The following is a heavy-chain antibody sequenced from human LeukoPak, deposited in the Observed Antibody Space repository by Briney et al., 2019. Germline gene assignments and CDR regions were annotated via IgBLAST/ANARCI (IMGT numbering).Heavy chain of an antibody. J-gene: IGHJ4*02. CDR3: ARLGNFDY. CDR1: GFTFSNYW. Sequence: GGSLRLSCAASGFTFSNYWMSWVRQAPGKGLEWVANIKQDGSEKYYVDSVEGRFTISRDNAKNSLFLQMNSLRAEDTAVYYCARLGNFDYWGQGTLVTVSS. V-gene: IGHV3-7*01. CDR2: IKQDGSEK. D-gene: IGHD7-27*01.